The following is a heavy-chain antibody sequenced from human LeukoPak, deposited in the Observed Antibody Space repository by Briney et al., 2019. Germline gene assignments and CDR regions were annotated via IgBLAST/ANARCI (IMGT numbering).Heavy chain of an antibody. V-gene: IGHV3-23*01. CDR3: AKGSSSGYPWYFDY. J-gene: IGHJ4*02. Sequence: GGSLRLSCAASGFTFGTYGMSWVRQAPGKGPEWVSAITGGGGTIYYADSVKGRFTISRDNSKNTLYLQMNSLGAEDTAVYYCAKGSSSGYPWYFDYWGQGSLATVSS. CDR1: GFTFGTYG. CDR2: ITGGGGTI. D-gene: IGHD3-22*01.